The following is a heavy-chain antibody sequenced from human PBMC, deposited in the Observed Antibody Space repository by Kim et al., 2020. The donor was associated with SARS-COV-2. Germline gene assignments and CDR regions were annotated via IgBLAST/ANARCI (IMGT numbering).Heavy chain of an antibody. CDR2: IIPIFGTA. J-gene: IGHJ6*02. Sequence: SVKVSCKASGGTFSSYAISWVRQAPGQGLEWMGGIIPIFGTANYAQKFQGRVTITADESTSTAYMGLSSLRSEDTAVYYCARGVPVLRYFDWLLSKGYYYYYGMDVWGQGTTVTVSS. D-gene: IGHD3-9*01. CDR3: ARGVPVLRYFDWLLSKGYYYYYGMDV. V-gene: IGHV1-69*13. CDR1: GGTFSSYA.